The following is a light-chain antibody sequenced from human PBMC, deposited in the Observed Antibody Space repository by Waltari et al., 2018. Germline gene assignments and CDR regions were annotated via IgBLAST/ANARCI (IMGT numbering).Light chain of an antibody. J-gene: IGLJ3*02. CDR2: DVN. V-gene: IGLV2-11*01. CDR1: SSDVGGYNF. Sequence: QSALTQPRSVSGSPGQSVTISCTGTSSDVGGYNFVSWYQQYPGKAPKLMIYDVNKRPAGVPERSSGCKSGNTASLIISGLQTEDEADYYCCSYAGYYTVFGGGTKLTVL. CDR3: CSYAGYYTV.